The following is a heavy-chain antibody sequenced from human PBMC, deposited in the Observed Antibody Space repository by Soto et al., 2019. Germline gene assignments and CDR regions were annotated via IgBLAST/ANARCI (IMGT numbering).Heavy chain of an antibody. CDR1: GFTFSSYS. CDR3: ARPVPRHDAFDI. Sequence: GGSLRLSCEASGFTFSSYSMNWVRQAPGKGLAWVSYISTTSSSIYYADSVKGRFTISRDNAKNSLYLQMNSLRDEDTAVYYCARPVPRHDAFDIWGQGTMVTVSS. CDR2: ISTTSSSI. V-gene: IGHV3-48*02. D-gene: IGHD6-6*01. J-gene: IGHJ3*02.